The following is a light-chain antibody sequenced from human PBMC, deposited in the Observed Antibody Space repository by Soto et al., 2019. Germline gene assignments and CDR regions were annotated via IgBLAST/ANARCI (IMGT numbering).Light chain of an antibody. V-gene: IGKV3-15*01. CDR1: QTVSSN. CDR3: QQYNDWSPST. Sequence: EIVMTQSPATLSVSPGERATLSCRASQTVSSNLAWYQQRPGQAPRLLIYGPSTSATGISDGFSGSGSGTEFTLPISSLQSEAFAVYYCQQYNDWSPSTLSQRTKIELK. CDR2: GPS. J-gene: IGKJ2*01.